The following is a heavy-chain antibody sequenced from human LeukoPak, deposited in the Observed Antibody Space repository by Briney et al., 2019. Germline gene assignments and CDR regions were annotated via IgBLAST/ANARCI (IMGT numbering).Heavy chain of an antibody. D-gene: IGHD5-24*01. CDR3: ARSEDGYNLDY. Sequence: PSETLSLTCTVSGGSISIYYWSWVWQPPGKGLEWMGYVYNSGNTDYNPSLKSRVTISADTSKNQFSLKLKSVTAADTAVYYCARSEDGYNLDYWGQGTLVTVSS. CDR1: GGSISIYY. CDR2: VYNSGNT. J-gene: IGHJ4*02. V-gene: IGHV4-59*01.